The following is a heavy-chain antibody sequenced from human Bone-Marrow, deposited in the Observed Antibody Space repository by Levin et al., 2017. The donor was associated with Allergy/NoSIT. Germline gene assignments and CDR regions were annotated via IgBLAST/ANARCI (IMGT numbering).Heavy chain of an antibody. CDR2: ISNSGDST. V-gene: IGHV3-23*01. Sequence: PGGSLRLSCAASGFTFSGYALSWVRQAPGKGLEWVSAISNSGDSTYYGDPVTGRFTTSRDNSKSTLYLQMHSLRADDTAVYFFARHSRVMIPYDALDIWGQGTMVTVSS. J-gene: IGHJ3*02. CDR3: ARHSRVMIPYDALDI. CDR1: GFTFSGYA. D-gene: IGHD3-10*01.